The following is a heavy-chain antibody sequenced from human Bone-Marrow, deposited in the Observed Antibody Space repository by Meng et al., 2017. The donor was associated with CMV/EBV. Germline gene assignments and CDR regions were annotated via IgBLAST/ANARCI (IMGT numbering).Heavy chain of an antibody. CDR1: GFTFSTFG. CDR3: AKEPVNY. J-gene: IGHJ4*02. Sequence: GESLKISCAASGFTFSTFGMSWVRQAPGKGLEWVAFIRYDGSNKYYADSVKGRFTISRDNSKNTLYLQMNSLRAEDTAVYYCAKEPVNYWGQGTLVTVSS. CDR2: IRYDGSNK. V-gene: IGHV3-30*02. D-gene: IGHD4-11*01.